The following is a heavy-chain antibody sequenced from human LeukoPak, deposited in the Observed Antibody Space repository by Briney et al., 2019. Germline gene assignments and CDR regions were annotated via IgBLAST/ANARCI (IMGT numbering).Heavy chain of an antibody. CDR2: IGSSGSGT. V-gene: IGHV3-23*01. J-gene: IGHJ4*02. CDR3: AKDLTQYDILTGLSDY. CDR1: GFTFSTFA. Sequence: GGSLRLSCAASGFTFSTFAMSWVRQPPGKGLEWVSGIGSSGSGTLHADSVKGRFTISRDNSKNTLYLQMNSLRAEDTAVYYCAKDLTQYDILTGLSDYWGQGTLVTVSS. D-gene: IGHD3-9*01.